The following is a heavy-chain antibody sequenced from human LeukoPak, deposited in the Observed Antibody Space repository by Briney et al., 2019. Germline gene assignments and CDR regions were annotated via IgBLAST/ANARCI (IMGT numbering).Heavy chain of an antibody. CDR2: MNPNSGNT. J-gene: IGHJ4*02. Sequence: ASVKVSCKASGYTFTGYYMHWVRQATGQGLEWMGWMNPNSGNTGYAQKFQGRVTMTRNTSISTAYMELSSLRSEDTAVYYCARGYSVAGKTPPGYWGQGTLVTVSS. CDR3: ARGYSVAGKTPPGY. V-gene: IGHV1-8*02. CDR1: GYTFTGYY. D-gene: IGHD6-19*01.